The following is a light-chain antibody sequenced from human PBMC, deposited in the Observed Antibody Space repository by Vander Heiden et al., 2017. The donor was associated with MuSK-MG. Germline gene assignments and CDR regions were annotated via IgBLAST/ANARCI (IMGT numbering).Light chain of an antibody. CDR2: GNS. Sequence: QSVLTQPPSVSGAARQWVTISCTGSSANIGAGYAVHWYQQLPGKARKLLIYGNSNRPSGVPDRFSGSKAGTSASLAITGLQAEDEADYYCQSYDSSLSVVFGGGTKLTVL. CDR1: SANIGAGYA. J-gene: IGLJ2*01. V-gene: IGLV1-40*01. CDR3: QSYDSSLSVV.